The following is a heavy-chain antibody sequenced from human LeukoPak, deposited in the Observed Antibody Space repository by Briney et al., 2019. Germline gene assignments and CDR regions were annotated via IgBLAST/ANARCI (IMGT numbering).Heavy chain of an antibody. CDR2: IHYTGST. J-gene: IGHJ4*02. D-gene: IGHD6-19*01. CDR3: APGYSSGQRWEEPWFFDY. Sequence: SETLSLTCSVCGGSISSSNYYWGWIRQPPGKGLEWIASIHYTGSTYYNPSLKSRVTMSLDTSKNRFSLKLSSVTAADTAVYYCAPGYSSGQRWEEPWFFDYWGQGTLVSVSS. V-gene: IGHV4-39*07. CDR1: GGSISSSNYY.